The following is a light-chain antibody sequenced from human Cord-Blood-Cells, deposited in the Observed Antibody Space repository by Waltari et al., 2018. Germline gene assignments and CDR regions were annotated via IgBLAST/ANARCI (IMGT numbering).Light chain of an antibody. CDR3: QQYYSYPFT. CDR1: QGISSY. CDR2: AAS. Sequence: AIRMTPSPSSFSASTGDSVTITCRASQGISSYLAWYQQKPATAPKLLIYAASTLQSGVPSRFSGSGSVTDFTLTISCLQSEDFATYYCQQYYSYPFTFGPGTKVDIK. J-gene: IGKJ3*01. V-gene: IGKV1-8*01.